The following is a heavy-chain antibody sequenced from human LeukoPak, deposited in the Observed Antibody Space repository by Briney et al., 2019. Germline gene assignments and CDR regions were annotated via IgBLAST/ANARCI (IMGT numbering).Heavy chain of an antibody. D-gene: IGHD6-19*01. J-gene: IGHJ4*02. CDR2: ISGTDDST. CDR3: AKRRSAVAGPRYSDY. CDR1: GFTFSIFA. V-gene: IGHV3-23*01. Sequence: GGSLRLSCAASGFTFSIFAMSWVRQAPGRGLEWVSSISGTDDSTYYADSVKGRFTVSRDNSKYTLSLQMDSLRAEDTAVYYCAKRRSAVAGPRYSDYWGQGTLVTVSS.